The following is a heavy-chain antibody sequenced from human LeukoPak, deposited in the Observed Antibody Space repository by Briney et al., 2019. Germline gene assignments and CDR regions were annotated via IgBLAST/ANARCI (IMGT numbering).Heavy chain of an antibody. D-gene: IGHD2-2*01. CDR2: ISSSSSYI. V-gene: IGHV3-21*01. Sequence: GGSLRLSCAASGFTFSSYSMNWVRQAPGKGLEWVSSISSSSSYIYYADSVKGRFTISRDNAKNSLYLQMNSLRAEDTAVYNCARDDIVVVPAAMQIDYWGQGTLVTVSS. CDR1: GFTFSSYS. CDR3: ARDDIVVVPAAMQIDY. J-gene: IGHJ4*02.